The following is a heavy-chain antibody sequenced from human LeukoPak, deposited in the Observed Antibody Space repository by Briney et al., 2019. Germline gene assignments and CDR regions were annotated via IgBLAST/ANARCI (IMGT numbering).Heavy chain of an antibody. V-gene: IGHV7-4-1*02. CDR1: GYTFTRYA. J-gene: IGHJ4*02. CDR3: ARHDNDDDFDY. CDR2: INMYTANP. D-gene: IGHD3-16*01. Sequence: ASVKVSCKASGYTFTRYAINWLRQAPGQGLEWMGWINMYTANPAYAQGFAERFVFSLDTSVTTAYLQISNLKTEDTAVYYCARHDNDDDFDYWGQGTLVTVSS.